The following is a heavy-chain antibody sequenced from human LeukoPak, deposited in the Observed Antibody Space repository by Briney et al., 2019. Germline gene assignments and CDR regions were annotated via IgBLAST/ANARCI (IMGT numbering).Heavy chain of an antibody. J-gene: IGHJ4*02. V-gene: IGHV1-8*01. Sequence: ASLKVSCKASGYTFTSYDINWVRQATGQGLEWMGWMNPNSGNTGYAQKFQGRVTMTRNTSISTAYMELSSLRSEDTAVYYCARASQGNVGSQIDYWGQGALVTVSS. CDR2: MNPNSGNT. CDR1: GYTFTSYD. D-gene: IGHD2-15*01. CDR3: ARASQGNVGSQIDY.